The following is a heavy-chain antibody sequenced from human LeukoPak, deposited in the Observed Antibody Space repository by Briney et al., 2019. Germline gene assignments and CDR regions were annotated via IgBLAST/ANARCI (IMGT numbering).Heavy chain of an antibody. Sequence: EASVNVSCKASGYTFTSYDINWVRQATGQGLEWMGWLNVKSGNTGYAQKFQDRVTITRNTSISTAYMELSSIKSEDTAVYYCAKVGDDYADYFHFWGQGTLVTVSS. D-gene: IGHD3-16*01. J-gene: IGHJ4*02. V-gene: IGHV1-8*03. CDR1: GYTFTSYD. CDR3: AKVGDDYADYFHF. CDR2: LNVKSGNT.